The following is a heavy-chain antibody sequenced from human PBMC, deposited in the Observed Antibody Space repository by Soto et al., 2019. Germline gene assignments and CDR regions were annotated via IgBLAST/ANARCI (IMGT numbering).Heavy chain of an antibody. CDR2: ISYDGSKK. V-gene: IGHV3-30*18. CDR3: AKAIENYSTGYYKPFYYFGVDV. Sequence: LRLSCAASGFTFGSYGMHWVRQAPCKGLEWVAGISYDGSKKYYGESVKGRFTISSDNSKNTLYLQMNSLRVEDTAVYYCAKAIENYSTGYYKPFYYFGVDVWGQGTTVTVSS. CDR1: GFTFGSYG. J-gene: IGHJ6*02. D-gene: IGHD3-22*01.